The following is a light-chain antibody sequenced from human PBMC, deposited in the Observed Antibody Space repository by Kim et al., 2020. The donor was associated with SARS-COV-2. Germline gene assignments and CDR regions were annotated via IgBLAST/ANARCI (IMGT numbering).Light chain of an antibody. V-gene: IGKV1-39*01. CDR3: QQSHTTPLLT. CDR1: QSISTY. J-gene: IGKJ4*01. CDR2: AAS. Sequence: DIQMTQSPSSLAASVGDRVTIACRASQSISTYLNWYLQKPGKAPKLLIYAASTLQSGVPSRFSGSGSGTDFTLTISTLQPEDFATYYCQQSHTTPLLTFGGGTKVDIK.